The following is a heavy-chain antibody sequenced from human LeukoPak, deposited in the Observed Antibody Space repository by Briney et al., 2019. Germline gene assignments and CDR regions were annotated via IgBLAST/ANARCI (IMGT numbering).Heavy chain of an antibody. CDR3: ARGRTDYYDSSASFPALGY. Sequence: GASVKVSCKTSGYTFTTYDVNWVRQATGQGLEWMGWMNPNNGDTGYAQKFQGRVTMTRDTSISTAYMELSSLRSEDTAVYYCARGRTDYYDSSASFPALGYWGQGTLVIVSS. CDR1: GYTFTTYD. CDR2: MNPNNGDT. D-gene: IGHD3-22*01. J-gene: IGHJ4*02. V-gene: IGHV1-8*01.